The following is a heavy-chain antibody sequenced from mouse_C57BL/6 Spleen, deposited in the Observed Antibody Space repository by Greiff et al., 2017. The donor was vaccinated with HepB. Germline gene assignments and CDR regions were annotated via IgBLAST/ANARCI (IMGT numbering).Heavy chain of an antibody. V-gene: IGHV1-76*01. Sequence: QVHVKQSGAELVRPGASVKLSCKASGYTFTDYYINWVKQRPGQGLEWIARIYPGSGNTYYNEKFKGKATLTAAKSSSTAYMQLSSLTSEDSAVYFCARWGLRHFDYWGQGTTLTVSS. CDR2: IYPGSGNT. D-gene: IGHD2-4*01. J-gene: IGHJ2*01. CDR1: GYTFTDYY. CDR3: ARWGLRHFDY.